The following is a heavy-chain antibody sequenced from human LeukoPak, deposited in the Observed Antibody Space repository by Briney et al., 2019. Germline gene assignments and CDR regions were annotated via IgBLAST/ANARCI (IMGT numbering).Heavy chain of an antibody. CDR2: IYYSGST. CDR1: GGSITNYY. V-gene: IGHV4-59*01. Sequence: KSSETLSLTCTVSGGSITNYYWSWIRQPPGKGLEWIGYIYYSGSTNYNPSLKSRVTISVDTSKDQFSLKLSSVTAADTAVYDCARGLIAAAGNFDYWGQGTLVTVSS. J-gene: IGHJ4*02. CDR3: ARGLIAAAGNFDY. D-gene: IGHD6-13*01.